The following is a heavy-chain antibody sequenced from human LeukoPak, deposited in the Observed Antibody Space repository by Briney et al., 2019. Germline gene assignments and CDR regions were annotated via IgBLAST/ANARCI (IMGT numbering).Heavy chain of an antibody. CDR3: AKDRDFWSGYHYFDY. V-gene: IGHV3-33*06. D-gene: IGHD3-3*01. Sequence: GGSLRLSCAASGFTFSSYGMHWVRQAPGKGLGWVAVIWYDGSNKYYADSVKGRFTISRDNSKNTLYLQMNSLRAEDTAVYYCAKDRDFWSGYHYFDYWGQGTLVTVSS. CDR2: IWYDGSNK. CDR1: GFTFSSYG. J-gene: IGHJ4*02.